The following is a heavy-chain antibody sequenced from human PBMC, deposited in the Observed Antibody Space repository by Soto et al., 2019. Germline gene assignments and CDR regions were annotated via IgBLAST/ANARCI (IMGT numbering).Heavy chain of an antibody. D-gene: IGHD1-20*01. V-gene: IGHV3-23*01. CDR2: ISGSGGST. CDR1: GFTFSSYA. CDR3: AKGATRTPPPYNNWNPYFDY. Sequence: QPGGSLRLSCAASGFTFSSYAMSWVRQAPGKGLEWVSAISGSGGSTYYADSVKGRFTISRDNSKNTLYLQMNSLRAEDTAVYYCAKGATRTPPPYNNWNPYFDYWGQGTLVTVSS. J-gene: IGHJ4*02.